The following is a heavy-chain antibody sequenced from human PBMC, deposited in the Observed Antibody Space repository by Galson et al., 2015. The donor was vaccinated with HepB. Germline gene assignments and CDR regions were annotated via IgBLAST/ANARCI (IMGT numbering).Heavy chain of an antibody. V-gene: IGHV4-39*01. D-gene: IGHD6-19*01. Sequence: LSLTCTVSGGSISSSSYYWGWIRQPPGKGLEWIGSIYYSGSTYYNPSLKSRVTISVDTSKNQFSLKLSSVTAADTAVYYCASRGWYRAAFDPWGQGTLVTVSS. CDR1: GGSISSSSYY. J-gene: IGHJ5*02. CDR3: ASRGWYRAAFDP. CDR2: IYYSGST.